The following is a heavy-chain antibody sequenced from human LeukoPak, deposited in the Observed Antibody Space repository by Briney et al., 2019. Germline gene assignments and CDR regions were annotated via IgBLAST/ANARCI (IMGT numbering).Heavy chain of an antibody. CDR1: GGSISSGSYY. V-gene: IGHV4-61*02. Sequence: SQTLSLTCTVAGGSISSGSYYWRWLGQPAGTGLEWIGRIYTSGSTNYNPSLKSRVTISIDTSKNQFSLKLSSVTAADTAVYYCARLEEQQLVPDYWGQGTLVTVSS. CDR3: ARLEEQQLVPDY. CDR2: IYTSGST. J-gene: IGHJ4*02. D-gene: IGHD6-13*01.